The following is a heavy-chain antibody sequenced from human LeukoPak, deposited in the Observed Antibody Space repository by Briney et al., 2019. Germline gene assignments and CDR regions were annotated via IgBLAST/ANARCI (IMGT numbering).Heavy chain of an antibody. J-gene: IGHJ5*02. CDR2: INPNSGGT. Sequence: ASVKVSCKASGYTFTGYYMHWVRQAPGQGLEWMGWINPNSGGTNYAQKFQGRVTMTRDTSISTAYMEVSRLRSDDTAVYYCASSPYYYDSSGLNTDNWFDPWGQGTLVTVSS. CDR1: GYTFTGYY. V-gene: IGHV1-2*02. CDR3: ASSPYYYDSSGLNTDNWFDP. D-gene: IGHD3-22*01.